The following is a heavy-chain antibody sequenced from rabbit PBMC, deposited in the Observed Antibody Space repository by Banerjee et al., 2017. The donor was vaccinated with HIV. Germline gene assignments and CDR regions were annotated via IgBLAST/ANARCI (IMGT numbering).Heavy chain of an antibody. D-gene: IGHD1-1*01. CDR2: IYADGSGYT. Sequence: QQQLEESGGGLVKPGGTLTLTCKASGIDFSSYYYMCWVRQAPGKGLEWIACIYADGSGYTYYASWAKGRFTISKTSSTTVTLQMTSLTAADTATYFCARVNAGSSGYPYYFNLWGQGTLVT. CDR1: GIDFSSYYY. J-gene: IGHJ4*01. CDR3: ARVNAGSSGYPYYFNL. V-gene: IGHV1S45*01.